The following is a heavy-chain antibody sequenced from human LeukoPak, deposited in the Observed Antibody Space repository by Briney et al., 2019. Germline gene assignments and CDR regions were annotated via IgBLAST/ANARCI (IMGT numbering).Heavy chain of an antibody. Sequence: GGSLRLSCAASGFTFSSYSMTWVRQAPGKGLEWVSSISSSSVFIYYADSVKGRFTISRGNAKNSLYLQMNSLRSEETAFYYCASLWIQVWTPSVTHRDHWGQGTLVTVSS. V-gene: IGHV3-21*01. D-gene: IGHD5-18*01. J-gene: IGHJ4*02. CDR3: ASLWIQVWTPSVTHRDH. CDR1: GFTFSSYS. CDR2: ISSSSVFI.